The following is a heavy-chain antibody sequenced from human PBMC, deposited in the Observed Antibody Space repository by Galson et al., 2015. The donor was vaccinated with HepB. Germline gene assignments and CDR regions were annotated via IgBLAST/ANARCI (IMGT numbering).Heavy chain of an antibody. V-gene: IGHV1-2*02. CDR1: GYTFTGYY. CDR2: INPNSGGT. D-gene: IGHD2-15*01. J-gene: IGHJ3*02. Sequence: SVKVSCKASGYTFTGYYMHWVRQAPGQGLEWMGWINPNSGGTNYAQKFQGRVTMTRDTSISTAYMELSRLRSDDTAVYYCAIDRGGLDIVVVKGPDAFDIWGQGTMVTVSS. CDR3: AIDRGGLDIVVVKGPDAFDI.